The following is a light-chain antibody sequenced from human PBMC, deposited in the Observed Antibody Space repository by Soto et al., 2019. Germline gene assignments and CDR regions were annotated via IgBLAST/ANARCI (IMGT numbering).Light chain of an antibody. CDR2: EVS. Sequence: QSVLTQPASVSGSPGQSITISCTGTSSDVGCYNYVSWYQQHPGKAPKLMIYEVSNRPSGVSNRFSGSKSGNTASPTISGLQAEDEADYYCSSYTSSSTVVFGGGTKLTVL. V-gene: IGLV2-14*01. J-gene: IGLJ2*01. CDR3: SSYTSSSTVV. CDR1: SSDVGCYNY.